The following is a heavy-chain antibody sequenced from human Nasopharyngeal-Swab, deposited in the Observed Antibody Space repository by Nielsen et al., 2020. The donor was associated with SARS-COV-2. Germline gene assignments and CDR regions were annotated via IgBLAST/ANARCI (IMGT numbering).Heavy chain of an antibody. CDR3: ARTSTLTTYSSGWNDAFDI. D-gene: IGHD6-19*01. Sequence: RHAPGKALEWLARIDWDDDKFYSTSLRTRLTISKDTSKNQVVLTMTNMDPVDTATYYCARTSTLTTYSSGWNDAFDIWGQGTMVTVSS. CDR2: IDWDDDK. V-gene: IGHV2-70*04. J-gene: IGHJ3*02.